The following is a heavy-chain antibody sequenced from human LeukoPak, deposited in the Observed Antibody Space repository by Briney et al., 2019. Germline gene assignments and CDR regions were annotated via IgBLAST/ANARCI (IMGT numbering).Heavy chain of an antibody. CDR2: IKQDGSEK. CDR3: AVVDTAMELSL. Sequence: GGSLRLSCAASGFTFSSNWMSWVRQAPGKGLEWVANIKQDGSEKYYVDSVKGRFTISRDNAKNSLYLQMNSLRAEDTAVYYCAVVDTAMELSLWGQGTLVTVSS. J-gene: IGHJ4*02. CDR1: GFTFSSNW. V-gene: IGHV3-7*01. D-gene: IGHD5-18*01.